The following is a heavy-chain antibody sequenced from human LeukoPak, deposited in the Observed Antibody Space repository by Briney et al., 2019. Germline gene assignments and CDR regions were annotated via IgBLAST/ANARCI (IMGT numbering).Heavy chain of an antibody. Sequence: ASVKVSCKASGYTFTSYDIHWVRQATGQGLEWMGRMNPNRGDTGYAQKFQGRVTITRNTSISTAYMELSSLRSEDTAVYYCARAHRGGIAAAVVVWGQGTLVTVSS. D-gene: IGHD6-13*01. CDR3: ARAHRGGIAAAVVV. J-gene: IGHJ4*02. CDR2: MNPNRGDT. V-gene: IGHV1-8*01. CDR1: GYTFTSYD.